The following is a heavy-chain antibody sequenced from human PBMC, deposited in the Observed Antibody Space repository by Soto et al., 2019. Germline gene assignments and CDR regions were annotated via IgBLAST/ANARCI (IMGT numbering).Heavy chain of an antibody. CDR3: ARVERDGYYDVAFDT. D-gene: IGHD1-26*01. V-gene: IGHV1-69*13. CDR1: GCTFSSYA. Sequence: SVKVSCKASGCTFSSYAISWVRQAPGQGLEWMGGIIPIFGTANYAQRFQGRVTITADESTSTAYMELSSLRSEDTAVYYCARVERDGYYDVAFDTWGQGTMVTVSS. J-gene: IGHJ3*02. CDR2: IIPIFGTA.